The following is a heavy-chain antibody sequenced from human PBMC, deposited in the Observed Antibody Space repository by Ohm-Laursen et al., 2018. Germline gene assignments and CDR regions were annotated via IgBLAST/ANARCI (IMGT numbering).Heavy chain of an antibody. CDR3: ARSQRSVPYYYYYGMDV. CDR1: GFTFSGYD. Sequence: SLRLSCAASGFTFSGYDMHWVRQATGKGLEWVSAIGTAGDTYYPGSVKGRFTISRENAKNSLYLQMNSLRAEDTAVYYCARSQRSVPYYYYYGMDVWGQGTTVTVSS. D-gene: IGHD5-24*01. J-gene: IGHJ6*02. V-gene: IGHV3-13*01. CDR2: IGTAGDT.